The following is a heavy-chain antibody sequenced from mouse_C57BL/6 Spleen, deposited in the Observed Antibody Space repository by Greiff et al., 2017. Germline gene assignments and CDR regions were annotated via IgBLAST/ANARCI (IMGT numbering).Heavy chain of an antibody. D-gene: IGHD1-1*01. CDR2: ISSGSSTI. J-gene: IGHJ4*01. CDR1: GFTFSDYG. CDR3: ARRGYYGSSYYYYAMDY. V-gene: IGHV5-17*01. Sequence: DVMLVESGGGLVKPGASLKLSCAASGFTFSDYGMHWVRQAPEKGLEWVAYISSGSSTIYYADTVKGRFTISRDNAKNTLFLQMTSLRSEDTAMYYCARRGYYGSSYYYYAMDYWGQGTSVTVSS.